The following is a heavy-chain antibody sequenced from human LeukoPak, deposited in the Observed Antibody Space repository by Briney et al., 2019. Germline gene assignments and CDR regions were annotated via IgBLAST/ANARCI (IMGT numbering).Heavy chain of an antibody. V-gene: IGHV3-49*03. Sequence: GGSLRLSCTASGFTFGDYAMSWFRQAPGKGLEWVGFIRSKAYGGTTEYAASVKGRFTISRDDSKSIAYLQMNSLSAEDTAVYYCASAAVYSGTLYYFDYWGQGTLVTVSS. CDR3: ASAAVYSGTLYYFDY. CDR1: GFTFGDYA. D-gene: IGHD3-10*01. CDR2: IRSKAYGGTT. J-gene: IGHJ4*02.